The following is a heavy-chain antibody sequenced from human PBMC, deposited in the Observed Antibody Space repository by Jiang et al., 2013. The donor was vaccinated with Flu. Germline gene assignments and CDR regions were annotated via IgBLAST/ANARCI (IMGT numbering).Heavy chain of an antibody. V-gene: IGHV5-51*01. J-gene: IGHJ3*02. CDR3: ARREGYSFGMARVGHMMLFDI. CDR2: VYPGDSDT. Sequence: VQLVESGPEVKGPGESLKISCKASGYRFTNYWIAWVRQMPGKGLEWMGVVYPGDSDTRYSPSFQGQVNISADKSLSTAYLQWSSLKASDSAIYYCARREGYSFGMARVGHMMLFDI. CDR1: GYRFTNYW. D-gene: IGHD5-18*01.